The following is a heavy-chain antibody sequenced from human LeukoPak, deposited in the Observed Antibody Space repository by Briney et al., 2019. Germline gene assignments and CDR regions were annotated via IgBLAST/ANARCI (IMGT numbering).Heavy chain of an antibody. Sequence: SETLSLTCTVSGGSISSYYWSWIRQPPGKGLEWIGYIYYSGSTNYNPSLKSRVTISVDTSKNQFSLKLSSVTAADTAVYYCARDKLYSSSWYRHWYFDLWGRGTLVTVSS. J-gene: IGHJ2*01. D-gene: IGHD6-13*01. V-gene: IGHV4-59*01. CDR3: ARDKLYSSSWYRHWYFDL. CDR2: IYYSGST. CDR1: GGSISSYY.